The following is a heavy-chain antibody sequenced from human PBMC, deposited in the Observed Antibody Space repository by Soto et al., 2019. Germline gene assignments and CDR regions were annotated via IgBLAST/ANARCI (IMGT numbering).Heavy chain of an antibody. Sequence: SETLSLPCTVSGGSISSYYWSWIRQPPGKGLEWIGYIYYSGSTNYNPSLKSRVTISVDTSKNQFSLKLSSVTAADTAVYYCARVGPYGDQYYFDYWGQGTLVTVSS. J-gene: IGHJ4*02. CDR3: ARVGPYGDQYYFDY. CDR2: IYYSGST. V-gene: IGHV4-59*01. D-gene: IGHD4-17*01. CDR1: GGSISSYY.